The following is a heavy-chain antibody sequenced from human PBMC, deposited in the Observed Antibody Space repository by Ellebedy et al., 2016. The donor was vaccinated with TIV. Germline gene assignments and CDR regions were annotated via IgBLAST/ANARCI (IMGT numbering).Heavy chain of an antibody. J-gene: IGHJ6*03. CDR1: GYTFTNYG. CDR3: ARDNNYYYYMDY. D-gene: IGHD2/OR15-2a*01. V-gene: IGHV1-18*01. Sequence: ASVKVSXXASGYTFTNYGISWVRQAPGQGLELMGWISGYNGNTNYAQKLLGRVTMTADTSTRTAYMELRNLRSDDTAIYFCARDNNYYYYMDYWGKGTTVTVSS. CDR2: ISGYNGNT.